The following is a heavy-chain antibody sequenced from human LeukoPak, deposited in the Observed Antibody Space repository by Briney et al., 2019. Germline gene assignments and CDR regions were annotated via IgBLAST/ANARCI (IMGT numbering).Heavy chain of an antibody. J-gene: IGHJ4*02. CDR3: SRGWALRFLEWFYDY. CDR2: INPNSGAT. Sequence: ASVTVSCKTSGFPFTGYYMHWVRQAPGQGREWMGWINPNSGATYYAQKFQGRVNMTRDTSIATAYIELPSLRSDDTAVYYCSRGWALRFLEWFYDYWGQGTLVTVSS. V-gene: IGHV1-2*02. D-gene: IGHD3-3*01. CDR1: GFPFTGYY.